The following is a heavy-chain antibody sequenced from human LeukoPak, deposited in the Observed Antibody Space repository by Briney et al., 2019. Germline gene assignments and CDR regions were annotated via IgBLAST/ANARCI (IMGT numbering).Heavy chain of an antibody. Sequence: SETLSLTCTVSGDSISSNSYYWTWIRQPAGKGLEWIGRIYTSSGSTNYNPSLKSRVIISMDTSKNLIPLRLNSVTAADTAVYYCARVEAQWVASHWFDPWGQGTQVTVSS. CDR3: ARVEAQWVASHWFDP. D-gene: IGHD6-19*01. V-gene: IGHV4-61*02. CDR2: IYTSSGST. CDR1: GDSISSNSYY. J-gene: IGHJ5*02.